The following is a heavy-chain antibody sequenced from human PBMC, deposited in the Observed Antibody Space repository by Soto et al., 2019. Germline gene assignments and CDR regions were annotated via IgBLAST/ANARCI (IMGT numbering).Heavy chain of an antibody. CDR2: IYYSGSA. Sequence: PSETLSLTCTVSGGSISSYYWSWIRQPPGKGLEWIGYIYYSGSANYNPSLKSRVTISVDTSKNQFSLKLTSVTAADTAVYYCARGRSPYYLDYWGQGTLVTVSS. J-gene: IGHJ4*02. CDR3: ARGRSPYYLDY. CDR1: GGSISSYY. V-gene: IGHV4-59*01.